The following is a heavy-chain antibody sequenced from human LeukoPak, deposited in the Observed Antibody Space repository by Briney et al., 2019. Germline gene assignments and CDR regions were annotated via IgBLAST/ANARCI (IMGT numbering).Heavy chain of an antibody. CDR1: GGSTSSYY. D-gene: IGHD3-16*01. V-gene: IGHV4-59*01. Sequence: SETLSLTCTVSGGSTSSYYWSWIRQPPGKGLEWIGYIYYSGSTNYNPSLKSRVTISVDTSKNQFSLKLSSVTAADTAVYYCARAPWGIQPFDYWGQGTLVTVSS. CDR2: IYYSGST. J-gene: IGHJ4*02. CDR3: ARAPWGIQPFDY.